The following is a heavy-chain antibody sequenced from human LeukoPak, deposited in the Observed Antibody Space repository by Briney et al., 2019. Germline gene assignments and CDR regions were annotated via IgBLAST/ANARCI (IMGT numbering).Heavy chain of an antibody. CDR2: IYYSGST. Sequence: SDTLSLTCTVSGGSISIYYGIWMRHPRGEALVGGGYIYYSGSTIYNPPLKRRVTISVDTSKNQFSLKLRSVTAADTAVYYCARGAVVLRFLEWPPGWFDPWGQGTLVTVSS. CDR1: GGSISIYY. V-gene: IGHV4-59*13. CDR3: ARGAVVLRFLEWPPGWFDP. J-gene: IGHJ5*02. D-gene: IGHD3-3*01.